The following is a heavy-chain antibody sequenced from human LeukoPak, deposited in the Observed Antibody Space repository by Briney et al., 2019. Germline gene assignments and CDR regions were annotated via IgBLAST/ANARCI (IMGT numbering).Heavy chain of an antibody. CDR2: ISYDGSNK. D-gene: IGHD3-22*01. Sequence: GGSLRLSCAASGFTFSSYSMNWVRQAPGKGLEWVAVISYDGSNKYYADSVKGRFTISRDNSKNTLYLQMNSLRAEDTAVYYCAKATYYYDSRDAFDIWGQGTMVTVSS. CDR3: AKATYYYDSRDAFDI. V-gene: IGHV3-30*18. J-gene: IGHJ3*02. CDR1: GFTFSSYS.